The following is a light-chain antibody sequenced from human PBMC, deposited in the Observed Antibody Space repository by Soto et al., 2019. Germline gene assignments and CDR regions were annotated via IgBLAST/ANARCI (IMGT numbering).Light chain of an antibody. CDR2: VAS. J-gene: IGKJ5*01. CDR1: QGISSY. CDR3: QQLNSFPIT. Sequence: IQLTQSPSSLSASVVDRVTITCRASQGISSYLTWYQQKPGKAPKVLIYVASTLQSGVPSRFSGSGSGTDFTLTISSLQPEDSATYYCQQLNSFPITFGQGTRLEIK. V-gene: IGKV1-9*01.